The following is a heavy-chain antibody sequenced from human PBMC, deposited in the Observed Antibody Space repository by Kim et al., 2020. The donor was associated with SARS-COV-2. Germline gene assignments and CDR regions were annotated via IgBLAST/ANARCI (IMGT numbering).Heavy chain of an antibody. V-gene: IGHV7-4-1*02. J-gene: IGHJ4*02. Sequence: YAQSFTGRFVFSLDTSVSTAYLQISSLKAEDTAVYYCARARGYSYGAALYWGQGTLVTVSS. D-gene: IGHD5-18*01. CDR3: ARARGYSYGAALY.